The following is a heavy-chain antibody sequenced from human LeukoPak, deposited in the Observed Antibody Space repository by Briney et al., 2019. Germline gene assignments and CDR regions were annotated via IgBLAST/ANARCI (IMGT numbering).Heavy chain of an antibody. D-gene: IGHD2-2*01. Sequence: PGGSLRLSCAASGFTFSNAWMGWVRQAPGKGLEWVGRIKSKTDGGTTDYAAPVKGRFTISRDDSKNTLYLQMNSLKTEDTAVYYCTTKAPDIVVVPAATYYYYYGMDVWGQGTTVTVSS. CDR3: TTKAPDIVVVPAATYYYYYGMDV. CDR1: GFTFSNAW. J-gene: IGHJ6*02. CDR2: IKSKTDGGTT. V-gene: IGHV3-15*01.